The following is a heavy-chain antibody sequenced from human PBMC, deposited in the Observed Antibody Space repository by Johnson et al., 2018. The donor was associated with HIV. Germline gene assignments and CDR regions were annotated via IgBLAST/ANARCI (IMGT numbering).Heavy chain of an antibody. Sequence: VHLVESGGGLVKPGGSLRLSCAASGFTFSDYYMSWIRQAPGKGLEWVSVIYSGGSTYYADSVKGRFTISRDNSKNTLYLKMNILRAEDTAVYYCARTRQGAFDIWGQGTMVTVSS. CDR1: GFTFSDYY. CDR3: ARTRQGAFDI. J-gene: IGHJ3*02. CDR2: IYSGGST. V-gene: IGHV3-66*02.